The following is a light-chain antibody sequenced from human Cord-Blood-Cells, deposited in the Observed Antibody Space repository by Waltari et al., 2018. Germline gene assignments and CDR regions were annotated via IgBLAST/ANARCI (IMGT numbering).Light chain of an antibody. J-gene: IGLJ3*02. Sequence: QSALTQPASVSGSPGQSITISCTGTSSDVGGYNYVSWYQQHPGKAPKLMIYDVSKRPSGVSNRFSGSKSGNTASRTISGLQAEDEADYYCSSSTSSSTWVFGGGTKLTVL. CDR3: SSSTSSSTWV. V-gene: IGLV2-14*01. CDR1: SSDVGGYNY. CDR2: DVS.